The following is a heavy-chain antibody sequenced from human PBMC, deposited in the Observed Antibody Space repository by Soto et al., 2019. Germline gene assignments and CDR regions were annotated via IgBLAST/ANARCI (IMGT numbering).Heavy chain of an antibody. CDR2: IYHSGST. D-gene: IGHD4-17*01. CDR3: ALTTVPNNRFDP. CDR1: GGSISSSNW. J-gene: IGHJ5*02. V-gene: IGHV4-4*02. Sequence: KASETLSLTCAVSGGSISSSNWWSWVRQPPGKGLEWIGEIYHSGSTNYNPSLKSRVTISVDKSKNQFSLKLSSVTAADTAVYYCALTTVPNNRFDPWGQGTLVTVSS.